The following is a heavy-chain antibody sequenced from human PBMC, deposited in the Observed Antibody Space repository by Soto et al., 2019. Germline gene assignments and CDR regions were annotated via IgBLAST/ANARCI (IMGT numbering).Heavy chain of an antibody. CDR1: GFSLSTNGVG. D-gene: IGHD1-26*01. J-gene: IGHJ4*02. V-gene: IGHV2-5*02. Sequence: QITLKESGPTLVKPTQTLTLTCTFSGFSLSTNGVGVGWIRQPPGKALEWLALIYWDDDKRYSPSLKSRITITKDTSKNQVVLIMTNMDPVDTGTYYCAHRRIVGGTSGFGYWGQGTLVTVSS. CDR3: AHRRIVGGTSGFGY. CDR2: IYWDDDK.